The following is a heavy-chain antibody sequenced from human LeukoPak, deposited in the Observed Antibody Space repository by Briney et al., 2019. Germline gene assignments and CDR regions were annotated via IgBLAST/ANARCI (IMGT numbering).Heavy chain of an antibody. Sequence: PGGSLRLSCAAYGFTFSSYSMNWVRQAPGKGLEWVSSISSSSSYRYYADSVKGRFTISRDNAKNSLYLQMNSLRAEDTAVYYCAREGYSPRDGYNFNFDYWGQGTLVTVSS. V-gene: IGHV3-21*01. J-gene: IGHJ4*02. CDR1: GFTFSSYS. CDR2: ISSSSSYR. D-gene: IGHD5-24*01. CDR3: AREGYSPRDGYNFNFDY.